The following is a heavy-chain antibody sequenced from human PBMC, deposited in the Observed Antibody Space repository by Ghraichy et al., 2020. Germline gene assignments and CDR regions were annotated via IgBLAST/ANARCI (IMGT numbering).Heavy chain of an antibody. V-gene: IGHV4-38-2*02. J-gene: IGHJ6*02. CDR1: GYSISSGYY. D-gene: IGHD1-26*01. CDR2: IHYNGST. Sequence: SETLSLTCTVSGYSISSGYYWGWIRRSPGKGLEWIGSIHYNGSTYNNPSLKSRVIISVATSKNQFFLKVSSVTAAATSVYHCARDRSRYTGSYYYYYGIDVWGQGTTVTVSS. CDR3: ARDRSRYTGSYYYYYGIDV.